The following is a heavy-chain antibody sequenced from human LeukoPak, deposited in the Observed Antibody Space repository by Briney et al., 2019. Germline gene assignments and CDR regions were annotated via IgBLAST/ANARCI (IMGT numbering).Heavy chain of an antibody. V-gene: IGHV1-2*02. D-gene: IGHD3-9*01. CDR2: INHNSGGT. CDR3: ARAGAYYDILTGYLDPYYFDY. Sequence: GSVTVSCKASGYTFTGYYMHWVGQAPGQGLEWMGGINHNSGGTNYAQKFQGSVTMPRDTSIRTPYMDLSRLSSDDTAVYYCARAGAYYDILTGYLDPYYFDYWGQGTLVTVSS. CDR1: GYTFTGYY. J-gene: IGHJ4*02.